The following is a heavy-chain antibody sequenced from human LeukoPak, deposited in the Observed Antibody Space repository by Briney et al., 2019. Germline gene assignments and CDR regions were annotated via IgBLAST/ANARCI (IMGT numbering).Heavy chain of an antibody. Sequence: SVKVSCKASGGTFSSYTISWVRQAPGQGLEWMGRIIPILGIANYAQKFQGRVTITADKSTSTAYMELSSLRSDDTAVYYCARESYCSSTSCYTEYYYYYMDVWGKGTTVTVSS. CDR2: IIPILGIA. CDR3: ARESYCSSTSCYTEYYYYYMDV. V-gene: IGHV1-69*04. CDR1: GGTFSSYT. J-gene: IGHJ6*03. D-gene: IGHD2-2*02.